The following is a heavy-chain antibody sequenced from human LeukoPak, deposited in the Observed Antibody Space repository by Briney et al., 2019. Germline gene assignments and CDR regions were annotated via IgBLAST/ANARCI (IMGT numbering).Heavy chain of an antibody. CDR2: ISVHNGDT. CDR1: GYTFTSYG. Sequence: GSVKVSCRASGYTFTSYGISWVRQAPGQGLEWMGWISVHNGDTNFAQKFQGRVTMTTDTSTNTAYMELRSLNSDDTAMYFCARDGCSGGSCYSWPVVTRDYWGQGTLVTVSS. V-gene: IGHV1-18*01. CDR3: ARDGCSGGSCYSWPVVTRDY. D-gene: IGHD2-15*01. J-gene: IGHJ4*02.